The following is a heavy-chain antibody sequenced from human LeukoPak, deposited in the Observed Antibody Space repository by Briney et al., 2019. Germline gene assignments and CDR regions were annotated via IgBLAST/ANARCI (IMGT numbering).Heavy chain of an antibody. CDR1: GGTFSSYG. CDR2: MNPNSGNA. D-gene: IGHD3-10*01. J-gene: IGHJ4*02. CDR3: GRPLQRGSWTQRALDY. V-gene: IGHV1-8*02. Sequence: GASVKVSCKASGGTFSSYGISWVRQATGQGLEWMGWMNPNSGNAGYAQRFQGRVTMTRNNSISTAYMELTSLRSEDTAVYYCGRPLQRGSWTQRALDYWGQGTLVTVSS.